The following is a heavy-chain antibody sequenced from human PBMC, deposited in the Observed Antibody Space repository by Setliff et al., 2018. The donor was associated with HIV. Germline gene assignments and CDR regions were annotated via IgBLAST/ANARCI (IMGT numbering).Heavy chain of an antibody. J-gene: IGHJ1*01. V-gene: IGHV3-9*01. CDR2: ISWDSGNI. CDR1: GFTFGDYA. D-gene: IGHD3-16*01. CDR3: AKDSPWKGFTYTHGYLEQ. Sequence: GGSLRLSCAASGFTFGDYAMHWVRQAPGKGLEWVSGISWDSGNIGYADSVNGRFTISRDNAKNHLYLEMSSLTDEDTAVYFCAKDSPWKGFTYTHGYLEQWGQGTLVTVSS.